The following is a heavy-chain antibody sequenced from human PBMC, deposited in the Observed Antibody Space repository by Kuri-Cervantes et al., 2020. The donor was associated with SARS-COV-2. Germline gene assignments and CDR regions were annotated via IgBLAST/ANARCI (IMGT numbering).Heavy chain of an antibody. D-gene: IGHD2-2*01. CDR1: GYSISSGYY. J-gene: IGHJ4*02. V-gene: IGHV4-38-2*02. Sequence: SETLSLTCTVSGYSISSGYYWGWIRQPPGEGLEWIGSIYHSGSTYYNPSLKSRVTISVDTSKNQFSLKLSSVTAADTAVYYCAREDLSVVVPAAFFDYWGQGTLVTVSS. CDR2: IYHSGST. CDR3: AREDLSVVVPAAFFDY.